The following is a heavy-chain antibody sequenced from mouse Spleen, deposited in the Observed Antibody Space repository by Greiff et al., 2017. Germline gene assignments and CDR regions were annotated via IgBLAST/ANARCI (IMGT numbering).Heavy chain of an antibody. J-gene: IGHJ4*01. CDR3: ARHEITTATDAMDY. CDR1: GFTFSDYY. Sequence: DVMLVESGGGLVQPGGSLKLSCATSGFTFSDYYMYWVRQTPEKRLEWVAYISNGGGSTYYPDTVKGRFTISRDNAKNTLYLQMSRLKSEDTAMYYCARHEITTATDAMDYWGQGTSVTVSS. V-gene: IGHV5-12*02. CDR2: ISNGGGST. D-gene: IGHD1-2*01.